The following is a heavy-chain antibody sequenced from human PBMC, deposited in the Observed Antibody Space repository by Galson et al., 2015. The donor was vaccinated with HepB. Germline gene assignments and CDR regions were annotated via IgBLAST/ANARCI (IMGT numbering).Heavy chain of an antibody. V-gene: IGHV4-39*01. D-gene: IGHD1-26*01. Sequence: LSLTCTVSGGSISSSTYFWGWIRQPPGKGLEWIGSIYYSGSTYYNPSLKSRVTISVDTSKNQFSLKLSSVTAADTAVYYCARRGSGNRLDYWGQGTLVTVSS. CDR1: GGSISSSTYF. CDR2: IYYSGST. J-gene: IGHJ4*02. CDR3: ARRGSGNRLDY.